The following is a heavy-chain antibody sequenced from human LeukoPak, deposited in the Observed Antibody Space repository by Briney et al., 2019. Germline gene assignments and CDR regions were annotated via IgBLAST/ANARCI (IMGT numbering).Heavy chain of an antibody. V-gene: IGHV1-18*01. CDR2: VSPSHTTR. J-gene: IGHJ3*02. D-gene: IGHD2-15*01. CDR3: ARDYILPLEADNGDGFAI. CDR1: GYTFRQYS. Sequence: ASVKVSCKASGYTFRQYSISWVRQAPGKGFEWMGWVSPSHTTRVYAQEFQGRVTMTADTNTNTVSMELRSLRFDDTAVYFCARDYILPLEADNGDGFAIWGQGAVVTVSS.